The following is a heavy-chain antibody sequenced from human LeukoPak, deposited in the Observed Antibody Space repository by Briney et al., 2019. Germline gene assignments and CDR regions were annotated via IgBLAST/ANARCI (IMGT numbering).Heavy chain of an antibody. Sequence: GGSLRLSXAASGFTFGSYSMNWVRQSPGKGLEWVSSISSSSSYIYYADSVKGRFTISRDNAKNSLYLQMNSLRAEDTAVYYCARGDDYDIGELIDYWGQRTLVTVSS. D-gene: IGHD5-24*01. J-gene: IGHJ4*02. CDR1: GFTFGSYS. V-gene: IGHV3-21*01. CDR3: ARGDDYDIGELIDY. CDR2: ISSSSSYI.